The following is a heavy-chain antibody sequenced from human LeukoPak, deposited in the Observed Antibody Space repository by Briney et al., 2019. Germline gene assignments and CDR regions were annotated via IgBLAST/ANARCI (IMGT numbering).Heavy chain of an antibody. D-gene: IGHD5-24*01. CDR3: GTGWAIDF. J-gene: IGHJ4*02. CDR1: GFTFSSFG. CDR2: IKQNGSEK. Sequence: GGSLRLSCAASGFTFSSFGMHGVRQAPGRGLEWVAIIKQNGSEKYHVDSWKGRFTISRDNAKNSLYLQMNSLRAEDTAVYYCGTGWAIDFWGQGTLVTVSS. V-gene: IGHV3-7*01.